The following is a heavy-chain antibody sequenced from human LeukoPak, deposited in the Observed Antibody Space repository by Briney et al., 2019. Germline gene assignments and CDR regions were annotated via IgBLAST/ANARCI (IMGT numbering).Heavy chain of an antibody. V-gene: IGHV4-4*07. CDR2: IYTSGST. CDR3: ARDIRAAGTAWFDP. Sequence: PSETLSLTCTVSGGSISSYYWSWIRQPAGKGLEWIGRIYTSGSTNYNPSLKSRVTMSVDTSKNQFSLKLSSVTATDTAVYYCARDIRAAGTAWFDPWGQGTLVTVSS. CDR1: GGSISSYY. D-gene: IGHD6-13*01. J-gene: IGHJ5*02.